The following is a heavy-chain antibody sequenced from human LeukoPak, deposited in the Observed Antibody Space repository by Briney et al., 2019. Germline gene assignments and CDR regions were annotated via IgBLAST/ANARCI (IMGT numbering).Heavy chain of an antibody. J-gene: IGHJ4*02. CDR2: ISSGGDAT. CDR1: GFTFNNYA. V-gene: IGHV3-23*01. Sequence: GGSLRLSCEASGFTFNNYAMSWVRQAPWKGLDWVSAISSGGDATYYADSVKGRFTISRDNSKNTLYLQMNSLRAEDTAVYYCAKRDTNGRYYFDYWGQGALVTVSS. CDR3: AKRDTNGRYYFDY. D-gene: IGHD2-8*01.